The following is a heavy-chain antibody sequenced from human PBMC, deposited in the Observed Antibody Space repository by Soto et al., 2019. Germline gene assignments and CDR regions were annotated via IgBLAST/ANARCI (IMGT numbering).Heavy chain of an antibody. CDR3: AKDHQTYNWDYLFDS. Sequence: QVQLVVSGGGVVQPGRSLRLSCAASGFTFSINDMHWVRQAPGRGLEWVAVISNDGNNKYYADSVNGRFTLSRDNSKNMVYLQMDSLRVEDTAVYYCAKDHQTYNWDYLFDSWGPGTLVTVSS. CDR1: GFTFSIND. J-gene: IGHJ4*02. CDR2: ISNDGNNK. D-gene: IGHD1-7*01. V-gene: IGHV3-30*18.